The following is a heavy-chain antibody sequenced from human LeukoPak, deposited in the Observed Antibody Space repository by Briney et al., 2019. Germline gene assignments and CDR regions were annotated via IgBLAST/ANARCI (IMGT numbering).Heavy chain of an antibody. CDR3: ARLRYSDY. J-gene: IGHJ4*02. CDR1: GFSFGSNW. Sequence: PGGSLRLSCGASGFSFGSNWMSWVRQAPGKGLEWVANIKQDGSEKNYVDSVKGRFTISRDNAKNSLYLQMNSLRAEDTAVYYCARLRYSDYWGQGTLVTVSS. V-gene: IGHV3-7*03. CDR2: IKQDGSEK. D-gene: IGHD2-21*01.